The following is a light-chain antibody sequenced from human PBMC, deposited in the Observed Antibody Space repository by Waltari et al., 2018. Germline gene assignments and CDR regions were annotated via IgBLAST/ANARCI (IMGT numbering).Light chain of an antibody. CDR1: QSVGRS. CDR2: DTS. CDR3: QHYVNLPVT. V-gene: IGKV3-20*01. J-gene: IGKJ1*01. Sequence: RSCRASQSVGRSLAWYQQKPGLPPRLLIYDTSSRATGTPGRFSGSGSGTDFSLAISSLEPEDFAVYFCQHYVNLPVTFGQGTKVEI.